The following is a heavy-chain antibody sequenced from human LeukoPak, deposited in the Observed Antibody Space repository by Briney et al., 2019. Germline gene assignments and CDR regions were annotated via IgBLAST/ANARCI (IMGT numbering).Heavy chain of an antibody. Sequence: SETLSLTCAVYGGSFSGYYWSWIRQPPGKGLEWIGSIYYSGSTYYNPSLKSRVTISVDTSKNQFSLKLSSVTAADTAVYYCARVRDNYYDSSGLDYWGQGTLVTVSS. V-gene: IGHV4-34*01. CDR1: GGSFSGYY. CDR3: ARVRDNYYDSSGLDY. D-gene: IGHD3-22*01. CDR2: IYYSGST. J-gene: IGHJ4*02.